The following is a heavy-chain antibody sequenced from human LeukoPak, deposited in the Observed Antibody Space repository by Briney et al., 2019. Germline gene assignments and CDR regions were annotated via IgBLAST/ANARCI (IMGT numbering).Heavy chain of an antibody. CDR2: IWYDGSNK. CDR3: AKAPRAFHYYMDV. J-gene: IGHJ6*03. V-gene: IGHV3-33*06. D-gene: IGHD2/OR15-2a*01. CDR1: GFTFSSYG. Sequence: GRSLRLSSAASGFTFSSYGMHWVRQAPGKGLEWVAVIWYDGSNKYYADSVKGRFTISRDNSKNTLYLQMNSLRAEDTAVYYCAKAPRAFHYYMDVWGKGTTVTVSS.